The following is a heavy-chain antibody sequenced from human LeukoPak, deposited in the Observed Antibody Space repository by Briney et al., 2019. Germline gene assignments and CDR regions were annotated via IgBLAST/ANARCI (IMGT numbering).Heavy chain of an antibody. D-gene: IGHD2-15*01. CDR3: ARPPPGYCSGGSCYEGRANWFDP. CDR2: LSSSSSSI. Sequence: GGSLRLSCTASGFSFCSYKMNWVRQAPGQGLEGVLSLSSSSSSISYADSVKGRFTISRDNAKNSLDLQMNGQRAQDTAVYYCARPPPGYCSGGSCYEGRANWFDPWGQGTLVTVSS. J-gene: IGHJ5*02. CDR1: GFSFCSYK. V-gene: IGHV3-21*01.